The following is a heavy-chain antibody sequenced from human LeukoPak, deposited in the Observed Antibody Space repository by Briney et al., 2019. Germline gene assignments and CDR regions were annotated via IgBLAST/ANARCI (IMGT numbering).Heavy chain of an antibody. Sequence: RGASVKVSCKASGYTFTSYGISWVRQAPGQGLEWMGWISAYNGNTNYAQKLQGRVTMTTDTSTSTAYMELRSLRSDDTAVYYCARFGSGYYQGSLDYWGQGTLVTVSS. CDR3: ARFGSGYYQGSLDY. D-gene: IGHD3-22*01. J-gene: IGHJ4*02. CDR1: GYTFTSYG. V-gene: IGHV1-18*01. CDR2: ISAYNGNT.